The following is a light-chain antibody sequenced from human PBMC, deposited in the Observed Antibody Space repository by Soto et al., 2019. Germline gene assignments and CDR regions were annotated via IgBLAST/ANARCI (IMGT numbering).Light chain of an antibody. V-gene: IGKV3-20*01. CDR1: QSVSTTY. CDR3: QVFGSSPRYT. CDR2: GTS. Sequence: EIVLTQSPGTLSLSPGERATLSCRASQSVSTTYVAWYQQKPGQAPRVLISGTSRRATGIPSRFSGSGSGTDFTLTISRLEPEDFAVYYCQVFGSSPRYTFGQGTNLEI. J-gene: IGKJ2*01.